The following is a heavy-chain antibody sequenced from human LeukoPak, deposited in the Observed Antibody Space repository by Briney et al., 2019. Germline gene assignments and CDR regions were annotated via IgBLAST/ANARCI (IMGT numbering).Heavy chain of an antibody. Sequence: SETLSLTRTVSGGSISSSSYYWGWIRQPPGKGLEWIGSIYYSGSTYYNPSLKSRVTISVDTSKNQFSLKLSSVTAADTAVYYCARCYYDSSGLDYWGQGTLVTVSS. J-gene: IGHJ4*02. D-gene: IGHD3-22*01. CDR1: GGSISSSSYY. V-gene: IGHV4-39*07. CDR3: ARCYYDSSGLDY. CDR2: IYYSGST.